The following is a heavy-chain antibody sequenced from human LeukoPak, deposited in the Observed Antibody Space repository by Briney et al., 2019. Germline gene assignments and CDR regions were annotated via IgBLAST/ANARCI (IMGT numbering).Heavy chain of an antibody. CDR3: ARAWDYYDSSGQGWFDP. CDR1: GGTFSSYA. D-gene: IGHD3-22*01. V-gene: IGHV1-69*05. J-gene: IGHJ5*02. Sequence: SVKVSCKASGGTFSSYAISWVRQAPGQGLEWMGGIIPIFGTANYAQKFQGRVTITTDESTSTAYMELSSLRSEDTAVYYCARAWDYYDSSGQGWFDPWGQGTLVTVP. CDR2: IIPIFGTA.